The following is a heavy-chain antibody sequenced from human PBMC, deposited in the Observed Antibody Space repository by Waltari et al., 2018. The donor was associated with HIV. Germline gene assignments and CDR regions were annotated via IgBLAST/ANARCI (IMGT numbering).Heavy chain of an antibody. D-gene: IGHD3-3*01. J-gene: IGHJ3*01. CDR2: VYYSGNT. Sequence: QLQLQESGPGLVKPSETLSLTCNVSNGPITNAKHYWGWIRRPPGKGLEWIGSVYYSGNTYYNTALRSRVTISVDTSKSQFSLRLNSVTAADTAVYYCARHDWRGSDGYDVWGRGTMVTVSS. CDR3: ARHDWRGSDGYDV. CDR1: NGPITNAKHY. V-gene: IGHV4-39*01.